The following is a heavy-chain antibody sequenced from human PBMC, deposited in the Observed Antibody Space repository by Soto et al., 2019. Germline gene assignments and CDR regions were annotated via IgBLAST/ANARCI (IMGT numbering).Heavy chain of an antibody. D-gene: IGHD6-19*01. Sequence: GESPQISYKGPSSSVSTHVIAWVRQMHGKARECMGIIYPTDSDTRHSPSVQGQVSISADKSISTAYLQWSSPKASDTAMYFCARHRGATGWQPFECRGQGTLVTVSS. CDR3: ARHRGATGWQPFEC. CDR2: IYPTDSDT. V-gene: IGHV5-51*01. J-gene: IGHJ4*02. CDR1: SSSVSTHV.